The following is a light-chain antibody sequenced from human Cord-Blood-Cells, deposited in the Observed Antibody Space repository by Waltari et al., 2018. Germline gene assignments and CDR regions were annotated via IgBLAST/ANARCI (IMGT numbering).Light chain of an antibody. CDR1: SSAVGSYNL. CDR3: CSYAGSSTFMV. J-gene: IGLJ2*01. Sequence: QSALTQPASVSGSPGQSITISCTGTSSAVGSYNLVSWYQQHPGKAPKLMIYEVSKRPSGVSNRFSGSKSGNTASLTISGLQAEDEADYYCCSYAGSSTFMVFGGGTKLTVL. CDR2: EVS. V-gene: IGLV2-23*02.